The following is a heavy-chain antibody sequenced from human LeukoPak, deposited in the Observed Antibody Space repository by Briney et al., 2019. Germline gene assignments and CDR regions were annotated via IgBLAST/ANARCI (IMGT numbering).Heavy chain of an antibody. CDR3: ARDPLLEDAFDI. V-gene: IGHV4-39*07. CDR1: GGSISSSSYY. J-gene: IGHJ3*02. D-gene: IGHD2-15*01. Sequence: PSETLSLTCTVSGGSISSSSYYWGWIRQPPGKGLEWIGSIYYSGSTYYNPSLKSRVTISVDTSKNQFSLKLSSVTAADTAVYYCARDPLLEDAFDIWGQGTMVTVSS. CDR2: IYYSGST.